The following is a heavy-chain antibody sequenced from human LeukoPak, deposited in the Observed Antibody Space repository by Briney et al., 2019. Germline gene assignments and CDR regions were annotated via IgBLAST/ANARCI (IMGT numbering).Heavy chain of an antibody. D-gene: IGHD3-22*01. CDR3: ARGYYDSSGYLISYNWFDP. V-gene: IGHV4-59*01. CDR1: GGSISHYY. CDR2: IYYSGST. Sequence: SETLSLTCTLSGGSISHYYWSWIRQPPGKGLEWIAYIYYSGSTNYNPSLKSRVTISVDTSKNQFSLKLSSVTAADTAVYYCARGYYDSSGYLISYNWFDPWGQGTLVTVSS. J-gene: IGHJ5*02.